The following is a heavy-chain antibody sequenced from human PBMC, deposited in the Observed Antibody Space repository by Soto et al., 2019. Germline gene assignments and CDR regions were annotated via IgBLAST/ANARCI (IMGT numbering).Heavy chain of an antibody. CDR2: IWHDGSEK. V-gene: IGHV3-33*01. J-gene: IGHJ4*02. D-gene: IGHD6-19*01. Sequence: QAPGQGLAWVAVIWHDGSEKYYADSVKGRFSISRDNSKNTLYLQMSSLSVDDTAVYYCAREGSVAGTSLIDYWGRGALVTVSS. CDR3: AREGSVAGTSLIDY.